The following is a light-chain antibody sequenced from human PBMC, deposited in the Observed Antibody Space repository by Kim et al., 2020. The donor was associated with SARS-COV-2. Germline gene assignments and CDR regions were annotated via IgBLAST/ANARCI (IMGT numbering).Light chain of an antibody. J-gene: IGLJ3*02. V-gene: IGLV1-44*01. CDR3: AAWDDSLNGWV. CDR2: SNN. CDR1: SSNIGSNT. Sequence: GQRVTISCSGSSSNIGSNTVTWYQQLPGTAPKLLVSSNNQRPSGVPDRFSGSKSGTSASLAISGLQSEDEADYYCAAWDDSLNGWVFGGGTQLTV.